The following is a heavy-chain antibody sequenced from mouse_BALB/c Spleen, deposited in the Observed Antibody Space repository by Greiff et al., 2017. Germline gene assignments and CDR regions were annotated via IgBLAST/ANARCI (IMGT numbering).Heavy chain of an antibody. Sequence: EVQLQQSGPGLVKPSQSLSLTCTVTGYSITSDYAWNWIRQFPGNKLEWMGYISYSGSTSYNPSLKSRISITRDTSKNQFFLQLNSVTTEDTATYYCAREDYDWSMDYWGQGTSVTVSS. CDR1: GYSITSDYA. D-gene: IGHD2-4*01. J-gene: IGHJ4*01. CDR2: ISYSGST. CDR3: AREDYDWSMDY. V-gene: IGHV3-2*02.